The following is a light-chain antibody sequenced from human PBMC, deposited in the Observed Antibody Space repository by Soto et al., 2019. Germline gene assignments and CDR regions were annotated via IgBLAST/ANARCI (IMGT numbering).Light chain of an antibody. J-gene: IGKJ1*01. Sequence: EIVMTQSPATLSVSPGERATLSCRASQSVSSKLAWYQQKPGQAPRLLIYGASPRATGIPARFSGSGSGTEFTLTISSLQSEDFAVYYCQQYNNGPWTFGQGTKVEIK. CDR1: QSVSSK. CDR2: GAS. V-gene: IGKV3-15*01. CDR3: QQYNNGPWT.